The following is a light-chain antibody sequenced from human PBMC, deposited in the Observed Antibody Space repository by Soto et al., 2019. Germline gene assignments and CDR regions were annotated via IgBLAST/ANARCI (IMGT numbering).Light chain of an antibody. V-gene: IGKV3D-20*02. CDR3: QQRSNWVT. CDR1: QSVSSNY. Sequence: EIVLTQSPGTLSLSPGERATLSCRASQSVSSNYLAWYQQKPGQAPRLLIYGASSRATGIPDRFSGSGSGTDFTLTISSLEPEDFAVYYCQQRSNWVTFGPGTKVDIK. J-gene: IGKJ3*01. CDR2: GAS.